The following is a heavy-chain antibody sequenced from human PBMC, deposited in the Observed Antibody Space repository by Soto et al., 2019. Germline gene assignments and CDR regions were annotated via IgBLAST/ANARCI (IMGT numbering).Heavy chain of an antibody. CDR1: GYTFSSHG. Sequence: QVQLVQSGAEVKKPGAAVKVSCKASGYTFSSHGLSWVRHAPGQGLEWMGWISGYNGNTNYAQKLQARVTMTTDTSTSTAYMELRSLRSDATAVDYCSKSHPKCLYGMDVWGQGTTVTVSS. J-gene: IGHJ6*02. CDR3: SKSHPKCLYGMDV. CDR2: ISGYNGNT. V-gene: IGHV1-18*04.